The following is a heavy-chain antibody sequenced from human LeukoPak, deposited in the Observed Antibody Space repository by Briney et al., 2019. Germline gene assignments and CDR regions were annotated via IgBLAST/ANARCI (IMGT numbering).Heavy chain of an antibody. CDR3: ARGDVDTAFVDT. D-gene: IGHD5-18*01. J-gene: IGHJ3*02. CDR2: IYYSGST. CDR1: GGSISSYY. V-gene: IGHV4-59*01. Sequence: PSETLSLTCTVSGGSISSYYWSWIRQPPGKGLEWIGYIYYSGSTNYNPSLKSRVTISVDTSKNQFSLKLSSVSAADTAVYYCARGDVDTAFVDTWGQGTMVTVSS.